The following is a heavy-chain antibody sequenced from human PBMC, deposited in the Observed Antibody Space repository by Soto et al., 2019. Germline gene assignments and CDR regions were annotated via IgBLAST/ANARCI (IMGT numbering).Heavy chain of an antibody. V-gene: IGHV4-39*01. CDR3: ARHARSGPDAFDI. D-gene: IGHD2-8*02. J-gene: IGHJ3*02. CDR1: GGSISSSSYY. Sequence: QLQLQESGPGLVKPSETLSLTCTVSGGSISSSSYYWGWIRQPPGKGLEWIGSIYYSGSTYYNPSLKSRVTISVDTSKNQFSLKLSSVTAADTAVYYCARHARSGPDAFDIWGQGTMVTVSS. CDR2: IYYSGST.